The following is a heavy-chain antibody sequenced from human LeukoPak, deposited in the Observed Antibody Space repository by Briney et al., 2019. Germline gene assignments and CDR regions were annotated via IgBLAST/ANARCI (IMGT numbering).Heavy chain of an antibody. D-gene: IGHD2/OR15-2a*01. J-gene: IGHJ4*02. Sequence: GGSLRLSCAASGFTFSSYSMNWVRQAPGKGLEWVSSISSSSSYIYYADSVKGRFTISRDNAKNSLYLQMNSLRAEDTAVYYCARDQLTSLSTDYWGQGTLVTVSS. CDR2: ISSSSSYI. CDR3: ARDQLTSLSTDY. V-gene: IGHV3-21*01. CDR1: GFTFSSYS.